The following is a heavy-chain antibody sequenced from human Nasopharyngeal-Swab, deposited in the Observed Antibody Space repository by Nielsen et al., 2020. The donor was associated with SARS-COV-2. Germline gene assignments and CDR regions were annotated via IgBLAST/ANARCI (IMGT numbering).Heavy chain of an antibody. CDR2: IWYDASKK. CDR1: GFTFSNYG. CDR3: AKGYELWGGLDY. V-gene: IGHV3-33*06. Sequence: GGSLRLSCAASGFTFSNYGMHWVRQAPDKGLEWVAVIWYDASKKYYADSVKGRFTISRDNSKNTLYLQMNSLRAEDTAVYYCAKGYELWGGLDYWGQGTLVTVSS. J-gene: IGHJ4*02. D-gene: IGHD3-3*01.